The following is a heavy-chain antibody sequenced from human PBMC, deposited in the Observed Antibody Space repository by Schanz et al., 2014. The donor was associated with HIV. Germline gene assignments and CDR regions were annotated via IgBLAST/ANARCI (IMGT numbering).Heavy chain of an antibody. CDR2: IGGSRGGT. Sequence: EVQLLESGGGLVQPGGSLSLSCAASGFTFSSYTMTWVRQAPGKGLEWVSGIGGSRGGTYYADSVKGRFTISRDNSKNTMFLQMNSLRPEDTAVYYCAKDKSRHTYSSSSIFDPWGQGTLVTVSS. CDR1: GFTFSSYT. J-gene: IGHJ5*02. D-gene: IGHD6-13*01. CDR3: AKDKSRHTYSSSSIFDP. V-gene: IGHV3-23*01.